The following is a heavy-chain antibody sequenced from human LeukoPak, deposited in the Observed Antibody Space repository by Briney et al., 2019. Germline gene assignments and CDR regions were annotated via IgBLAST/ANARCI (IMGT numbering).Heavy chain of an antibody. Sequence: GSLRLSCAASGFTFSTYAMYWVRQAPGKGLEWVAVILPDGSNSFYADSVKGRFTISRDNSKKTLYMQMNSLRAKDTAVYYCTKHRGGWIDAFDIWGQGTMVTVSS. V-gene: IGHV3-30-3*02. D-gene: IGHD5-12*01. CDR1: GFTFSTYA. CDR3: TKHRGGWIDAFDI. CDR2: ILPDGSNS. J-gene: IGHJ3*02.